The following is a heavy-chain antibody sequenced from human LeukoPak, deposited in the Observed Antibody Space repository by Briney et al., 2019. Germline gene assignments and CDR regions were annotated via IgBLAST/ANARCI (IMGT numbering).Heavy chain of an antibody. Sequence: ASVKVSCKVSGYTLTELSMHWVRQASGKGLEWMGGFDPEDGETIYAQKFQGRVTMTEDTSTDTAYMELSSLRSEDTAVYYCATAHTKYYYGSGSRTWFDPWGQGTLVTVSS. D-gene: IGHD3-10*01. J-gene: IGHJ5*02. CDR1: GYTLTELS. V-gene: IGHV1-24*01. CDR3: ATAHTKYYYGSGSRTWFDP. CDR2: FDPEDGET.